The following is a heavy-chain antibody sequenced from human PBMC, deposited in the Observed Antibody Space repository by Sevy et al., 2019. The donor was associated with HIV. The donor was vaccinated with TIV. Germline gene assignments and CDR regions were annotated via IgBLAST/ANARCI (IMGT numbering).Heavy chain of an antibody. D-gene: IGHD3-10*01. Sequence: GGSLRLSCAASGFSFSSYPMNWVRQAPGKGLEWVSSISGSSNYIYYADSLRGRFTISRDNAKNSLYLQMHSLRAEDTAVYYCARPYGSGSWEAFDIWGQGTMVTVSS. V-gene: IGHV3-21*01. J-gene: IGHJ3*02. CDR1: GFSFSSYP. CDR2: ISGSSNYI. CDR3: ARPYGSGSWEAFDI.